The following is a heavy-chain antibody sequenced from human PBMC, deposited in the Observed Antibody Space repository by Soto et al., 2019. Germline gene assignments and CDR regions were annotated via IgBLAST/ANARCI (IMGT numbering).Heavy chain of an antibody. CDR1: GGSISDHY. D-gene: IGHD2-15*01. Sequence: SETLSLTCTVSGGSISDHYYMWIRQSPGKGLEYIGYIHNGGSTNYNPSLKSRVIISVDTSKNQFSLKLTSVTAADTAVYYCARGEVVALGYWGQGTLVTVSS. V-gene: IGHV4-59*11. CDR3: ARGEVVALGY. J-gene: IGHJ4*02. CDR2: IHNGGST.